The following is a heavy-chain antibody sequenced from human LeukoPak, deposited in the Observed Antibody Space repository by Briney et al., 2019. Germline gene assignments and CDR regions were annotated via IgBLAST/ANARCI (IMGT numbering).Heavy chain of an antibody. Sequence: SQTLSLTCAISGDSVSSNSAAWNWIRQSPSRGLEWLGRTYYRSKWYNDYAVSVKSRITINPDTSKNQFSLKLSSVTAADTAMYYCARNRYYYGSGSYGVPNWFDPWGQGTLVTVSS. CDR2: TYYRSKWYN. D-gene: IGHD3-10*01. CDR1: GDSVSSNSAA. J-gene: IGHJ5*02. CDR3: ARNRYYYGSGSYGVPNWFDP. V-gene: IGHV6-1*01.